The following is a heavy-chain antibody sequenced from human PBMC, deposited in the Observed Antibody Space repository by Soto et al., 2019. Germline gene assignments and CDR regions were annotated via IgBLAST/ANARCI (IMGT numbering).Heavy chain of an antibody. D-gene: IGHD2-15*01. Sequence: GGSLRLSCAASGFTFSSYDMSWVRQAPGKGLEWVSGISGGGGSTYYADSVKGRFTISRDNSKNMLYLQMNSLRAEDTAVYYCAKLYCSSGSCWDFWGQGTLVTVSS. V-gene: IGHV3-23*01. J-gene: IGHJ4*02. CDR2: ISGGGGST. CDR3: AKLYCSSGSCWDF. CDR1: GFTFSSYD.